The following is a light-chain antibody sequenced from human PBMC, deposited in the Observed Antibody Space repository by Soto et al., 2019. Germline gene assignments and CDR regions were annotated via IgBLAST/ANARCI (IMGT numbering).Light chain of an antibody. V-gene: IGKV3-15*01. CDR1: QSVSSIY. Sequence: EIVLTQSPGTLSFSPGERATLSCRASQSVSSIYFAWYQQKPGQAPRLLIYGASTRATGIPARFSGSGSGTEFTLTISSLQSEDFAVYYCQQYYDWPITFGQGTRLEI. CDR3: QQYYDWPIT. CDR2: GAS. J-gene: IGKJ5*01.